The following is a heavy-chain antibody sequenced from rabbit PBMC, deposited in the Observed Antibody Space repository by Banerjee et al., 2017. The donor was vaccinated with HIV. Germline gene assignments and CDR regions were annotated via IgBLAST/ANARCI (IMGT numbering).Heavy chain of an antibody. Sequence: QEQLEESGGGLVQPEGSLTLTCTASGFDLSSYYYMCWVRQAPGKGLEWIGCIYTGSGSTYYASWAKGRFTITRSTSLNTVTLQMTSLTAADTATYFCARDDGFGLWGPGTLVTV. CDR1: GFDLSSYYY. D-gene: IGHD2-1*01. CDR3: ARDDGFGL. CDR2: IYTGSGST. J-gene: IGHJ6*01. V-gene: IGHV1S43*01.